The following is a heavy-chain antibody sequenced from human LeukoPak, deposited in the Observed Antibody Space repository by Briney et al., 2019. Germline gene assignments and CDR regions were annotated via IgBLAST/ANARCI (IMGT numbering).Heavy chain of an antibody. CDR2: INHSGST. J-gene: IGHJ4*02. Sequence: SETLSLTCAVYGGSFSGYYWSWIRQPPGKGLEWIWEINHSGSTNYNPSLKSRVTISVDTSKNQFSLKLSSVTAADTAVYYCAREHDYGPQLGYWGQGTLVTVSS. D-gene: IGHD4-17*01. CDR1: GGSFSGYY. V-gene: IGHV4-34*01. CDR3: AREHDYGPQLGY.